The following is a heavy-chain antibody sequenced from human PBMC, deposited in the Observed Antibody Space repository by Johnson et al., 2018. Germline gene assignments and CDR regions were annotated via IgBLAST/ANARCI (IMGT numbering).Heavy chain of an antibody. V-gene: IGHV3-9*01. CDR1: GFTFGDYA. CDR2: ISWNSVSV. Sequence: VQLQESGGGLVQPGRSLRLSCVGSGFTFGDYAMHWVRLGPGEGLEWVSGISWNSVSVGYAESVKGRFTISRDNAKNSLYLHMSSLRAEDTAFYYCARARGYGDGYAFDIWGHGTLVTVSA. J-gene: IGHJ3*02. CDR3: ARARGYGDGYAFDI. D-gene: IGHD4-17*01.